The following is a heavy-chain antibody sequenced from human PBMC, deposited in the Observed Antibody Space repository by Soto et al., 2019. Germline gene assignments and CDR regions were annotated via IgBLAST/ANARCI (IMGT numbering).Heavy chain of an antibody. V-gene: IGHV1-69*13. CDR2: IIPIFGTA. D-gene: IGHD3-10*01. J-gene: IGHJ6*02. Sequence: SVKVSCKPSGGTFSSYAISWVRQAPGQGLEWMGGIIPIFGTANYAQKFQGRVTITADESTSTAYMELSSLRSEDTAVYYCARHRRTVRGVKGAYYYGMDVWGQGTTVTVSS. CDR1: GGTFSSYA. CDR3: ARHRRTVRGVKGAYYYGMDV.